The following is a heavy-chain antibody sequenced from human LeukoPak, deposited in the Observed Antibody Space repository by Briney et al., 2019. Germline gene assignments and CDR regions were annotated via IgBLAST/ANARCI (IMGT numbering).Heavy chain of an antibody. CDR1: RYSLTSYV. CDR2: ISGNNGNT. Sequence: AAVNVSCKASRYSLTSYVLTWVRQAPGQGVECMVWISGNNGNTNYAQKVQGRVTMTTDTSTSTAYMELRSLTSDDTAVYYCARDDRASSWSWFAPWGQGTLVIVSP. CDR3: ARDDRASSWSWFAP. D-gene: IGHD6-13*01. J-gene: IGHJ5*02. V-gene: IGHV1-18*01.